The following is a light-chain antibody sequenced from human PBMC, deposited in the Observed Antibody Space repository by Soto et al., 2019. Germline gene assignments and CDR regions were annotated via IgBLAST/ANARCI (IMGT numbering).Light chain of an antibody. CDR3: KQDGRLPWT. V-gene: IGKV3-20*01. CDR2: GAS. Sequence: IVLTQSPATLSLSPWERATLSCRASQSVRSNYLDWYQQMPGQAPRPLIYGASSRVPGIPDRFSGSGSGTDFTLNISRLEAEDVAVYYCKQDGRLPWTFGQGTKVDIK. J-gene: IGKJ1*01. CDR1: QSVRSNY.